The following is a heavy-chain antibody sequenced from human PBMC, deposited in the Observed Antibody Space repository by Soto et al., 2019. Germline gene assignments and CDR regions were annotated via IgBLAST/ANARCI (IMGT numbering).Heavy chain of an antibody. CDR1: GFTFGDYT. D-gene: IGHD3-10*01. CDR2: IRSKDYGGTT. J-gene: IGHJ4*02. V-gene: IGHV3-49*03. Sequence: EVQLVESGGGLVQPGRSLRLSCTTSGFTFGDYTISWFRQAPGKGLEWVGFIRSKDYGGTTEYAASVKGRFTISRDDSKSSAYLQVNSLKTEDTAVYYCTRDLTYYYASGSYDYWGQGTLLTVSS. CDR3: TRDLTYYYASGSYDY.